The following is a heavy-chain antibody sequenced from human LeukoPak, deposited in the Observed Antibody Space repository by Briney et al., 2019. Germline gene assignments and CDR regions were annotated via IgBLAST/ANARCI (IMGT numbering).Heavy chain of an antibody. CDR3: ARERGYSGYESFYYFDY. V-gene: IGHV4-59*01. CDR2: IYYSGST. J-gene: IGHJ4*02. CDR1: GGSISSYY. Sequence: SETLSLTCTVSGGSISSYYWSWIRQPPGKGLEWIGYIYYSGSTNYNPSLKSRVTISVDTSKNQFSLKLSSVTAADTAVYYCARERGYSGYESFYYFDYWGQGTLVTVSS. D-gene: IGHD5-12*01.